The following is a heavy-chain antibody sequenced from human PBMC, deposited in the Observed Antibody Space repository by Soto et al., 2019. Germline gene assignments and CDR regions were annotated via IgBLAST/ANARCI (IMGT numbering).Heavy chain of an antibody. Sequence: EASVKVSCKASGGTFSSYAISWVRQAPGQGLEWMGGIIPIFGTANYAQKFQGRVTITADESTSTAYMELSSLRSEDTAVYYCAGDGIVLTNWFDPWGQGTLVTVSS. CDR2: IIPIFGTA. CDR3: AGDGIVLTNWFDP. D-gene: IGHD2-8*01. V-gene: IGHV1-69*13. J-gene: IGHJ5*02. CDR1: GGTFSSYA.